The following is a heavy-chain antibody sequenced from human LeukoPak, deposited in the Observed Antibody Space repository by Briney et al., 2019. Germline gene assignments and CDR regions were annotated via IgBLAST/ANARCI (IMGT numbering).Heavy chain of an antibody. CDR3: ARGNDGSGCEDY. V-gene: IGHV3-74*01. J-gene: IGHJ4*02. Sequence: PGGSLRLSCAASGFTFSSYWMHWVRQAPGKGLVWVSRINSDGSSTSYADSVKGRFTISRDNAKNTLYLQMNSLRAEDTAVYYCARGNDGSGCEDYWGQGTPVTVSS. CDR2: INSDGSST. CDR1: GFTFSSYW. D-gene: IGHD6-19*01.